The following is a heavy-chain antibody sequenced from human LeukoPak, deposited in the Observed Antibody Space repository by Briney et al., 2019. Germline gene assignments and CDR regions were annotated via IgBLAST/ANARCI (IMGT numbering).Heavy chain of an antibody. CDR2: ISSSGSTI. CDR1: GFTFSSYE. CDR3: ARSNTNYYDSSGYPNFDY. D-gene: IGHD3-22*01. Sequence: GGSLRLSCAASGFTFSSYEMNWVRQAPGKGLEWVSYISSSGSTIYYADSVKGRFTISRGNAKNSLYLQMNSLRAEDTAVYYCARSNTNYYDSSGYPNFDYWGQGTLVTVSS. J-gene: IGHJ4*02. V-gene: IGHV3-48*03.